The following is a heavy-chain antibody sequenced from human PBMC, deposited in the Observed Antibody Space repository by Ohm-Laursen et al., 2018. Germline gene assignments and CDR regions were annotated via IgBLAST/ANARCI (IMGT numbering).Heavy chain of an antibody. D-gene: IGHD2-2*02. J-gene: IGHJ6*02. V-gene: IGHV3-33*01. CDR1: GFTFSSYG. CDR2: IWYDGSNK. CDR3: ARDPTDLDIVVVPAAIHYYYYYGMDV. Sequence: SLRLSCTASGFTFSSYGMHWVRQAPGKGLEWVAVIWYDGSNKYYADSVKGRFTISRDNSKNTLYLQMNSLRAEDTAVYYCARDPTDLDIVVVPAAIHYYYYYGMDVWGQGTTVTVSS.